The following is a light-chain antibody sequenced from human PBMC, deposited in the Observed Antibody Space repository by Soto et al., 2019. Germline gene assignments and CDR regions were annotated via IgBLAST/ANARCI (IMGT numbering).Light chain of an antibody. CDR2: EVS. CDR3: FSYTGSGTDV. V-gene: IGLV2-14*01. J-gene: IGLJ1*01. Sequence: QSALTQPASVSGSPGQSITISCTGTSSDVGNYKYVSWYQQHPGKAPKHMIYEVSNRPSGVSNRFSGSTSGTTAYLTISGLQAEDETDYYCFSYTGSGTDVFGTGTKLTVL. CDR1: SSDVGNYKY.